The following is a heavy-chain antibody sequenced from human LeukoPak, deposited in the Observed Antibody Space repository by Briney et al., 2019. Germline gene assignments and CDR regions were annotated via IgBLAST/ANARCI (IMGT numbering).Heavy chain of an antibody. V-gene: IGHV3-74*03. CDR1: GFTFRNHW. D-gene: IGHD6-6*01. J-gene: IGHJ4*02. CDR2: ISSGGSST. Sequence: GGSLRLSCAASGFTFRNHWMHWVRQTPGKGLVWVSSISSGGSSTTYADSVKGRFTISRDNAKNTLYLQMNNLRAEDTAMYYCARDKRVTGRPDIDYWGQGTLVIVSS. CDR3: ARDKRVTGRPDIDY.